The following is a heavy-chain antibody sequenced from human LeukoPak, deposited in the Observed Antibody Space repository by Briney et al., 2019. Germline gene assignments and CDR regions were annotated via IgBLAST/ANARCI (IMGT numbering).Heavy chain of an antibody. J-gene: IGHJ4*02. CDR3: VSADYGDY. CDR2: INAGNGNT. Sequence: ASVKVSCKASGYTFTSYAMHWVRQAPGQRPEWMGWINAGNGNTKYLQKFQDRVTFTRDTSASTAYMELSSLRSEDTAVYYCVSADYGDYWGQGTLVTVSS. V-gene: IGHV1-3*01. CDR1: GYTFTSYA.